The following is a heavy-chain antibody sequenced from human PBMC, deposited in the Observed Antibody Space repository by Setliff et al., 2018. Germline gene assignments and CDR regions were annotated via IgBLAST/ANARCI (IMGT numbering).Heavy chain of an antibody. CDR2: ISIDDDKT. CDR3: ARAPRDCPNTSCYSWVDP. CDR1: GYTFISYD. D-gene: IGHD2-2*01. Sequence: ASVKVSCKASGYTFISYDISWVRQAPGQGLEWMGWISIDDDKTKYAQAFTGRFVFSLDASVGTAYLQIYSLKPEDTAVYYCARAPRDCPNTSCYSWVDPWGQGTLVTVSS. J-gene: IGHJ5*02. V-gene: IGHV7-4-1*01.